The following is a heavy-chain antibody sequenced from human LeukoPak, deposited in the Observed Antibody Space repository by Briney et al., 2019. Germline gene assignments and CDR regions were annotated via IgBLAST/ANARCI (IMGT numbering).Heavy chain of an antibody. D-gene: IGHD3-10*01. J-gene: IGHJ4*02. CDR3: ARDSGFFAS. CDR2: IYSSGST. V-gene: IGHV4-4*07. Sequence: SETLSLTCTVSSDFVSSYYWSWIRQPAGKGLEWIGRIYSSGSTTYNPSLKSRVTMSVDTSKSQFSLKLNSVTAADTAVYYCARDSGFFASWGQGTLVTVSS. CDR1: SDFVSSYY.